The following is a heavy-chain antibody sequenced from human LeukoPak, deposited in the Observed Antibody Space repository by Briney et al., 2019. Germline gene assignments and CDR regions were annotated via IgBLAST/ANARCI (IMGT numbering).Heavy chain of an antibody. Sequence: GGSLRLSCAASGFTLSSYAMHWVRQAPGKGLEWVAVISYDGSNKYYADSVKGRFTISRDNSKNTLYLQMNRLRAEDTDVYYCARDGYYLGDEDYYYGMDVWGQGTMATVSS. D-gene: IGHD2/OR15-2a*01. J-gene: IGHJ6*02. V-gene: IGHV3-30*04. CDR1: GFTLSSYA. CDR2: ISYDGSNK. CDR3: ARDGYYLGDEDYYYGMDV.